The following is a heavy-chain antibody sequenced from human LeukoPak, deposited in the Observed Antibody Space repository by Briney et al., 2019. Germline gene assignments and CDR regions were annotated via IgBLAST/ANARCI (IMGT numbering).Heavy chain of an antibody. CDR3: TIDLMTGFSSGWHFGY. Sequence: PGGSLRLSCAASGLTFKNFAMSWVRQAPGKGLEWLAVTSGDEDSTHYADSVRGHFVISTDNSKNTSFLHMNSLRGEDTGVYYCTIDLMTGFSSGWHFGYWGQGTLVTVSS. CDR2: TSGDEDST. CDR1: GLTFKNFA. D-gene: IGHD6-19*01. J-gene: IGHJ4*02. V-gene: IGHV3-23*01.